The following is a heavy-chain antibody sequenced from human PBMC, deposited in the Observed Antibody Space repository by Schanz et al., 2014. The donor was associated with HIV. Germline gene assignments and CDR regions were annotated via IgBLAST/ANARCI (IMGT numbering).Heavy chain of an antibody. CDR3: ARGHPLFSNGLYFFDS. Sequence: QVQLVESGGGVVQPGRSLRLSCAASGFTFSDYYMTWIRQAPGKGLEWISYISGRGDTLYFADSVKGRFTISRDNAKNSLYLQMNSLRAEDTAIYYCARGHPLFSNGLYFFDSWGQGTLVTVSS. CDR2: ISGRGDTL. V-gene: IGHV3-11*01. CDR1: GFTFSDYY. J-gene: IGHJ4*02. D-gene: IGHD6-19*01.